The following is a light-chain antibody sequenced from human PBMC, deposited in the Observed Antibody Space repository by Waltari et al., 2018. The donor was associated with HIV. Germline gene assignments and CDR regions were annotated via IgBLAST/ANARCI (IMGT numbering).Light chain of an antibody. CDR2: STN. CDR1: FGSVSTSYY. CDR3: GLYMGSGVWV. V-gene: IGLV8-61*01. J-gene: IGLJ3*02. Sequence: QTVVTQEPSFSVSPGGTVTLTCGLSFGSVSTSYYPSWYQQTPGQAPRTLIYSTNIRSSGVPDRFSGSILGNKAALIITGAQADDESDYYCGLYMGSGVWVFGGGTKLTVL.